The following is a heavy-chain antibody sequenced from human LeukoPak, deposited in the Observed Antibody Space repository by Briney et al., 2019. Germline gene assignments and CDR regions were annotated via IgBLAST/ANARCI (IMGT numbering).Heavy chain of an antibody. D-gene: IGHD6-13*01. CDR2: IKQDGSEK. Sequence: GRSLRLSCAASGFTFRSYDMHWVRQAPGKGLEWVANIKQDGSEKYYVDSVKGRFTISRDNAKNSLYLQMNSLRAEDTAVYYCASGIAAAHYLNPIFDYWGQGTLVTVSS. J-gene: IGHJ4*02. CDR1: GFTFRSYD. V-gene: IGHV3-7*01. CDR3: ASGIAAAHYLNPIFDY.